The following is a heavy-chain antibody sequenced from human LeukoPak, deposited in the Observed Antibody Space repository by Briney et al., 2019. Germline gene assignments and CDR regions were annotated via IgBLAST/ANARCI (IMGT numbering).Heavy chain of an antibody. CDR1: GGSLTYYY. CDR3: ARAHDYNGNSFDF. V-gene: IGHV4-4*07. CDR2: IYNSGST. Sequence: SETLSLTCTVSGGSLTYYYWTWIRQPAGKGLEWIGHIYNSGSTNYNPSLKSRVTMSVDTSKNQFSLKLSSVTAVDTAIYYCARAHDYNGNSFDFWGQGTRVTVSS. D-gene: IGHD4-23*01. J-gene: IGHJ4*02.